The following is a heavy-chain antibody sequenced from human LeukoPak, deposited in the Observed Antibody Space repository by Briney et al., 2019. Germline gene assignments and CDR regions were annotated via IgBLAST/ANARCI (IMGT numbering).Heavy chain of an antibody. CDR3: AKPLEKYTYGGNFDY. J-gene: IGHJ4*02. D-gene: IGHD4-23*01. Sequence: GGSLRLSCEASGFTLSSYAMSWVRQAPGKGLAWVSSISSSADSTYYADSVKGRFTISRDNSKNTLYLQMNNLRAEDTAVYYCAKPLEKYTYGGNFDYWGQGLLVTVSS. CDR1: GFTLSSYA. CDR2: ISSSADST. V-gene: IGHV3-23*01.